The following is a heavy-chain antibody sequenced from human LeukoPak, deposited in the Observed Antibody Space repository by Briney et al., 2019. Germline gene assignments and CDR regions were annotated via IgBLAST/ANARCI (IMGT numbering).Heavy chain of an antibody. CDR2: ISWDGSDK. CDR3: ARSNAGGTSADPYYYYMDV. J-gene: IGHJ6*03. V-gene: IGHV3-30*01. Sequence: PGGSLRPSCAASGFAFRRFAMHWVRQAPGKGLEWVAVISWDGSDKHYADSVQGRFTISRDNSKNTLHLQMNSLRGDDTAVYYCARSNAGGTSADPYYYYMDVWGIGTTVTVSS. D-gene: IGHD3-10*01. CDR1: GFAFRRFA.